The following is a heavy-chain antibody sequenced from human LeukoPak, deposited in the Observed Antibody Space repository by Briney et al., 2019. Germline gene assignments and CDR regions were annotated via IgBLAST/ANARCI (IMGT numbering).Heavy chain of an antibody. CDR3: VGIDINVIVVVPL. J-gene: IGHJ4*02. CDR2: ISGSGGIT. CDR1: GINFRSCA. V-gene: IGHV3-23*01. Sequence: GGSPRLSCAASGINFRSCAMNWVRQAPGKGLEWVSGISGSGGITYYADSVKGRFTISRENSKNTVYLQMNSLRGDDTAIYSCVGIDINVIVVVPLWGQGTPVTVSS. D-gene: IGHD3-22*01.